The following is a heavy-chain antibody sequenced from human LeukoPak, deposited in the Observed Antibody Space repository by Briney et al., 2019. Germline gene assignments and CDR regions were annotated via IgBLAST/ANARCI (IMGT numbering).Heavy chain of an antibody. D-gene: IGHD4-11*01. CDR1: GGTFSSYA. Sequence: GASVKVSCKASGGTFSSYAISWVRQAPGQGLEWMGGIIPIFGTANYAQKFQGRVTITADESTSTAYMELSSLRSEDTAVYYCARTTTVTTGGWFDPWGQGTLVTVSS. V-gene: IGHV1-69*13. CDR2: IIPIFGTA. J-gene: IGHJ5*02. CDR3: ARTTTVTTGGWFDP.